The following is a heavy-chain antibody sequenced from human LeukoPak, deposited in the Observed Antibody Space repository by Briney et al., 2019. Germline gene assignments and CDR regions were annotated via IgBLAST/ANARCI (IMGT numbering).Heavy chain of an antibody. J-gene: IGHJ4*02. D-gene: IGHD3-22*01. CDR2: IYSGGST. V-gene: IGHV3-53*01. CDR1: GFSVSSNY. Sequence: GGSLRLSCAASGFSVSSNYMSWVRQAPGKGLEWVSVIYSGGSTYYADSVKGRFTISRDNTKNTLFLQMNSLRAEDTAVYYCARDTYYDSTGYYFSDYWGQGTLVTVSS. CDR3: ARDTYYDSTGYYFSDY.